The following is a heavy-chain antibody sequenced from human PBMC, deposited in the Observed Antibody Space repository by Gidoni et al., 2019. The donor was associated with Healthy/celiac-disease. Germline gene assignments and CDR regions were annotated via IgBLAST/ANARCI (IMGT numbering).Heavy chain of an antibody. V-gene: IGHV3-49*04. CDR1: GFTFGDYA. Sequence: EVQLVESGGGLVQPGRSLRLSCTASGFTFGDYAMSWVRQAPGKGLEWVGFIRSKAYGGTTEYAASVKGRFTISRDDSKSIAYLQMNSLKTEDTAVYYCTRPHNYYYYMDVWGKGTTVTVSS. CDR3: TRPHNYYYYMDV. CDR2: IRSKAYGGTT. J-gene: IGHJ6*03.